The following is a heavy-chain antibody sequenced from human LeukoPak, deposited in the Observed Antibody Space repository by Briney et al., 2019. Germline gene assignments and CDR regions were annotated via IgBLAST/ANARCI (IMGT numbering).Heavy chain of an antibody. V-gene: IGHV3-21*01. CDR2: ITSGSSYI. CDR3: ARDPYSGSYGNYYYYFMDV. J-gene: IGHJ6*03. CDR1: GFNFNIYE. Sequence: GGSLRLSCAASGFNFNIYEMNWVRQAPGKGLEWVSSITSGSSYIYYADSVKGRFTIARDNTKNSLYLQMNSLRAEDTAVYYCARDPYSGSYGNYYYYFMDVWGKGTTVTISS. D-gene: IGHD1-26*01.